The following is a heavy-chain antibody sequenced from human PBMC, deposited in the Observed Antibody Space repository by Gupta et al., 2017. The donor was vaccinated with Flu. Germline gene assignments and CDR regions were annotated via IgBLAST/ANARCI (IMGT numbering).Heavy chain of an antibody. D-gene: IGHD6-13*01. CDR2: FYYSGST. CDR3: ASYSSSSYDYFDY. Sequence: QLQLQGSGPGLVKPSETLSLTCTVSGGSISSSDYYWGWIRQPPGKGLEWIGSFYYSGSTYYNPSLKSRVTISVDTSKNQFSLNLSSVTAADTAVYYCASYSSSSYDYFDYWGQGTLVTVSS. CDR1: GGSISSSDYY. J-gene: IGHJ4*02. V-gene: IGHV4-39*01.